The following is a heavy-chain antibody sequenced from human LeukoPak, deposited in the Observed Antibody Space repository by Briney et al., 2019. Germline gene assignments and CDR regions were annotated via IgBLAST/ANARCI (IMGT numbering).Heavy chain of an antibody. J-gene: IGHJ4*02. CDR3: AREKSPDYCSGGSCYFDY. Sequence: DPSETLSLTCTVSGGSISSYYWSWIRQPPGKGLEWIGYMYYRGSTNHNPTLKSRVTISVDTSKNQFSLKLSSVTAADTAVYYCAREKSPDYCSGGSCYFDYWGQGTLVTVSS. CDR2: MYYRGST. CDR1: GGSISSYY. V-gene: IGHV4-59*01. D-gene: IGHD2-15*01.